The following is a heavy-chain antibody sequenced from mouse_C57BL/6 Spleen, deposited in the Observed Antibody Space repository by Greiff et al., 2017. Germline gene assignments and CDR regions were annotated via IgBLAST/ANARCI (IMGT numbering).Heavy chain of an antibody. CDR2: FYPGSGSI. J-gene: IGHJ2*01. CDR1: GYTFTEYT. CDR3: ARHDYYDYYFDY. V-gene: IGHV1-62-2*01. Sequence: VQLQQSGAELVKPGASVKLSCKASGYTFTEYTIHWVKQRSGQGLEWIGWFYPGSGSIKYNEKFKDKATFTADKSSSTAYMELSRFTSEDSAVYFCARHDYYDYYFDYWGQGTTLTVSS. D-gene: IGHD2-4*01.